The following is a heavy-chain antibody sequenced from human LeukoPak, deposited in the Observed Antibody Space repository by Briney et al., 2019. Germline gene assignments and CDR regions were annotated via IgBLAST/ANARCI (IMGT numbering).Heavy chain of an antibody. CDR1: GGSISSYY. D-gene: IGHD6-19*01. CDR3: ARQHRGIAVAGRGAFDI. CDR2: IYYSGST. J-gene: IGHJ3*02. V-gene: IGHV4-59*08. Sequence: PSETLSLTCTVSGGSISSYYWSWIRQPPGKGLEWIGYIYYSGSTNYNPSLKSRVTISVDTSKNQFSLKLSSVTAADTAVYYCARQHRGIAVAGRGAFDIWGQGTMVTVSS.